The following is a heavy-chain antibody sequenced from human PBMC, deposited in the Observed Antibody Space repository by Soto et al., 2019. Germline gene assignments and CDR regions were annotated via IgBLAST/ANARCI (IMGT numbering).Heavy chain of an antibody. Sequence: SETLSLTCTVSSDFISTSTLCSWVRQPPGRGLEWIGEIYHSGSTNYNPSLKSRVTISVDKTKNQFSLNLTSVTAADTAVYYCVRPPDNWNPVDYWGQGTLVIVSS. CDR1: SDFISTSTL. V-gene: IGHV4-4*02. CDR2: IYHSGST. D-gene: IGHD1-20*01. J-gene: IGHJ4*02. CDR3: VRPPDNWNPVDY.